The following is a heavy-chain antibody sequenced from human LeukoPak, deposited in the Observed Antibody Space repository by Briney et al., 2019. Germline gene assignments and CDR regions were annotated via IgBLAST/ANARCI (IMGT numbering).Heavy chain of an antibody. V-gene: IGHV1-2*06. Sequence: ASVKVSCKASGYTFTGYYMHWVRQAPGQGLEWMGRINPNSGGTNYAQKFQGRVTMTRDTSISTAYMELSRLRSDDTAVYYCATDFWSGYFRPNWFDPWSQGTLVTVSS. CDR1: GYTFTGYY. J-gene: IGHJ5*02. CDR2: INPNSGGT. D-gene: IGHD3-3*01. CDR3: ATDFWSGYFRPNWFDP.